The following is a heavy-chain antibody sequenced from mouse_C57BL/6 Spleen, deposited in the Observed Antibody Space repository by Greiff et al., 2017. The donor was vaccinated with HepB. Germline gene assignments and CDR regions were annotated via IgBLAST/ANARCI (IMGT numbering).Heavy chain of an antibody. CDR1: GYTFTSYG. CDR2: IYPRSGNT. D-gene: IGHD2-12*01. Sequence: VKLMESGAELARPGASVKLSCKASGYTFTSYGISWVKQRTGQGLEWIGEIYPRSGNTYYNEKFKGKATLTADKSSSTAYMELRSLTSEDSAVYFCARSYYMGFDYWGQGTTLTVSS. CDR3: ARSYYMGFDY. J-gene: IGHJ2*01. V-gene: IGHV1-81*01.